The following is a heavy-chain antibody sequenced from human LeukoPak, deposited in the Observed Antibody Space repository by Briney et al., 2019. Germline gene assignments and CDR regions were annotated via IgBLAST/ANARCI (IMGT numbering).Heavy chain of an antibody. CDR1: GFTFSSFD. Sequence: GGSLRLSCAASGFTFSSFDMHWVRQPTGRGLEWVSTIGTASDTYYPGSVEGRITLSRDNAKNSLYLQMNSLTAGDTAVYYCARGPPRGKYYYMDVWGKGTTVTVSS. D-gene: IGHD1-1*01. CDR3: ARGPPRGKYYYMDV. J-gene: IGHJ6*03. V-gene: IGHV3-13*01. CDR2: IGTASDT.